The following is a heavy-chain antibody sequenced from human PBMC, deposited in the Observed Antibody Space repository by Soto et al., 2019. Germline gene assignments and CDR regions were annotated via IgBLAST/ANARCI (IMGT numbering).Heavy chain of an antibody. CDR1: GGTFSSYA. CDR3: ARESRYCSGGSCYFLPGIDY. CDR2: IIPIFGTA. D-gene: IGHD2-15*01. V-gene: IGHV1-69*12. J-gene: IGHJ4*02. Sequence: QVQLVQSGAEVKKPGSSVKVSCKASGGTFSSYAISWVRQAPGQGFEWMGGIIPIFGTANYAQKFQGRVTITADESTSTAYMELSSPRSEDTAVYYCARESRYCSGGSCYFLPGIDYWGQGTLVTVSS.